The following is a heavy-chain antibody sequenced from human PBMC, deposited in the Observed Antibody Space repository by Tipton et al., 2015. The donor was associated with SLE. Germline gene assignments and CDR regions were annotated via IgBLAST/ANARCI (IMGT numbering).Heavy chain of an antibody. CDR1: GFTFSSYE. V-gene: IGHV3-48*03. D-gene: IGHD5-24*01. CDR2: ISSSGGTI. Sequence: SLRLSCAASGFTFSSYEMNWVRQAPGKGLEWVSYISSSGGTIYYADSVKGRFTISRDNAKNSLYLQMNSLRAEDTAVYYCARGRDGYNYGYWGQGTLVTVSS. CDR3: ARGRDGYNYGY. J-gene: IGHJ4*02.